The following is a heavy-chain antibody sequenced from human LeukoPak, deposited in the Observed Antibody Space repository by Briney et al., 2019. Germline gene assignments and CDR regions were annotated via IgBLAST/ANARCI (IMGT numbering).Heavy chain of an antibody. J-gene: IGHJ3*02. CDR2: IYYGGST. V-gene: IGHV4-31*03. Sequence: PSETLSLTCTVSGSSISSGGYYWSWIRQHPGKGLEWIGYIYYGGSTYYNPSLKSRVTISVDTSKNQFSLKLSSVTAADTAVYYCARVTSWSAFDIWGQGTMVTVSS. CDR3: ARVTSWSAFDI. CDR1: GSSISSGGYY. D-gene: IGHD1-1*01.